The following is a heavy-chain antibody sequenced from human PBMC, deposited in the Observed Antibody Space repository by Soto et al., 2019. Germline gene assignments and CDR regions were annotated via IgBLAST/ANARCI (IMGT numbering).Heavy chain of an antibody. V-gene: IGHV4-59*02. Sequence: PSETLSLTCSFSGDSVTSHYLTWIRQSPEKGLEWIGYMHYSGSSHYNPSLKSRLTISVDTSKNQFSLKLSSVTAADTAVYYCAREHLGQGFDYGDWYFDYWGQGTLVTVSS. D-gene: IGHD4-17*01. CDR1: GDSVTSHY. J-gene: IGHJ4*02. CDR2: MHYSGSS. CDR3: AREHLGQGFDYGDWYFDY.